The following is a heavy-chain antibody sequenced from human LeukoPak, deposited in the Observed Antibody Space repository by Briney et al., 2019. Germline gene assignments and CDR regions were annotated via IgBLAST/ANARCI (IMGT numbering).Heavy chain of an antibody. D-gene: IGHD6-13*01. J-gene: IGHJ4*02. CDR3: ARDKVAYSSSWFYFDY. Sequence: PSETLSLTCTVSGGSIRSYYWSWIRQPPGKGLEWIGYIYYSGSTNYNPSLKSRVTISVDTSRNQFSLKLSSVTAADTAVYYCARDKVAYSSSWFYFDYWGQGTLVTVSS. CDR2: IYYSGST. V-gene: IGHV4-59*01. CDR1: GGSIRSYY.